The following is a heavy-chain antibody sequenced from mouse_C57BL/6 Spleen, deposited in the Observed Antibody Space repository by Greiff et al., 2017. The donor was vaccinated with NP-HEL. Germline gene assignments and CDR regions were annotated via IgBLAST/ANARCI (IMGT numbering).Heavy chain of an antibody. CDR2: IDPSDSYT. D-gene: IGHD1-1*02. Sequence: QVQLQQPGAELVMPGASVKLSCKASGYTFTSYWMHWVKQRPGQGLEWIGEIDPSDSYTNYNQKFKGKSTLTVDKSSSTAYMQLSSLTSEGSAVYYCAMVASYDYDAMDYWGQGTSVTVSS. V-gene: IGHV1-69*01. CDR3: AMVASYDYDAMDY. CDR1: GYTFTSYW. J-gene: IGHJ4*01.